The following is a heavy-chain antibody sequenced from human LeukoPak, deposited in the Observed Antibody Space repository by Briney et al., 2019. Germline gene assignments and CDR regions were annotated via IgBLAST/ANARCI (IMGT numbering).Heavy chain of an antibody. CDR2: INHSGST. CDR3: ARGGVFDY. D-gene: IGHD3-16*01. J-gene: IGHJ4*02. CDR1: GGSFSGYY. V-gene: IGHV4-34*01. Sequence: PSETLSITCAVYGGSFSGYYWSWIRQPPGKGLEWIGEINHSGSTNYNPSLKSRVTISVDTSKNQFSLKLSSVTAADTAVYYCARGGVFDYWGQGTLVTVSS.